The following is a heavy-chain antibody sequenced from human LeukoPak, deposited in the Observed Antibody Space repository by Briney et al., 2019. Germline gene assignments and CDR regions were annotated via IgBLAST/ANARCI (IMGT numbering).Heavy chain of an antibody. J-gene: IGHJ4*02. CDR1: GGSFSGYY. Sequence: SSETLSLTCAVYGGSFSGYYWSWIRQPPGKGLEWIGEINHSGSTNYNPSLKSRVTISVDTSKNQFSLKLSSVTAADTAIYYCARLYCSRTSCYYSNWGQGTLVTVSS. CDR2: INHSGST. D-gene: IGHD2-2*01. V-gene: IGHV4-34*01. CDR3: ARLYCSRTSCYYSN.